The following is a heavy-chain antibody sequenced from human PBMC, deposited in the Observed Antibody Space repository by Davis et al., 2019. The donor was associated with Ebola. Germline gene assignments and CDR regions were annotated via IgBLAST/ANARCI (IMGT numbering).Heavy chain of an antibody. Sequence: MPSETLSLTCAVCGGSFSGYYWSWIRQPPGKGLEWIGELNHSGSTNYNPSLKSRVTISVDTSKNQFSLKLSSVTAADTAVYYCATTLGDWGQGTLVTVSS. D-gene: IGHD3-16*01. CDR1: GGSFSGYY. CDR3: ATTLGD. J-gene: IGHJ4*02. CDR2: LNHSGST. V-gene: IGHV4-34*01.